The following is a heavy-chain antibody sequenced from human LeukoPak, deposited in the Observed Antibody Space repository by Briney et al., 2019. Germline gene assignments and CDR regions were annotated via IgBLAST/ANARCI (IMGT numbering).Heavy chain of an antibody. V-gene: IGHV4-30-2*01. CDR3: ARDSSSWYGGFDY. CDR2: IYHSGST. CDR1: GGSISSGGYY. J-gene: IGHJ4*02. Sequence: SQTLSLTCTVSGGSISSGGYYWSWIRQPPGKGLEWIGYIYHSGSTYYNPSLKSRVTISVDRSKNQFPLKLSSVTAADTAVYYCARDSSSWYGGFDYWGQGTLVTVSS. D-gene: IGHD6-13*01.